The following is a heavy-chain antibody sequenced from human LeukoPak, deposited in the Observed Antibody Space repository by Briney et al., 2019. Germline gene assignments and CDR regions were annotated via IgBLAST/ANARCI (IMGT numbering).Heavy chain of an antibody. Sequence: PGGSLRLSCAASGFAFSSYAMSWVRQAPGEGGGGVSAISGSGGSTYYADSVTGRFTISRDNSKNTLYLQMNSLRAEDTAAYYCAKDRLGDYGFGDAFDIWGQGTMVTVSS. CDR2: ISGSGGST. J-gene: IGHJ3*02. V-gene: IGHV3-23*01. D-gene: IGHD4-17*01. CDR3: AKDRLGDYGFGDAFDI. CDR1: GFAFSSYA.